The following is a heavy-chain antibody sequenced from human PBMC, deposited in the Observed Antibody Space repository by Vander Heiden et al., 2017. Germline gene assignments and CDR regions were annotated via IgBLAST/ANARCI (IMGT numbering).Heavy chain of an antibody. D-gene: IGHD3-9*01. CDR1: GFTFSNAW. CDR3: TTEMYYDILTGYSLFDY. Sequence: EVQLVESGGGLVKHGGSLRLSCAASGFTFSNAWMRWVRQAPGKGLEWVGRIKSKTDGGTTDYAAPVKGRFTISRDDSKNTLYLQMNSLKTEDTAVYYCTTEMYYDILTGYSLFDYWGQGTLVTVSS. CDR2: IKSKTDGGTT. V-gene: IGHV3-15*01. J-gene: IGHJ4*02.